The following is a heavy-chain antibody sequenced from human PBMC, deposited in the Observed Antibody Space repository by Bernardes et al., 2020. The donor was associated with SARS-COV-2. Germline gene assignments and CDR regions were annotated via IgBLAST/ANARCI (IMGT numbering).Heavy chain of an antibody. CDR3: ARGDSYGINDGFDV. V-gene: IGHV4-34*01. D-gene: IGHD5-18*01. CDR2: VNHSGTA. Sequence: SESLSLTCVVYGGSLSYYYWHWIRQSPEKGLEWIGGVNHSGTANYSPSLRTRVTISVDMSKNQFSLRLTSLTAADTSFYYCARGDSYGINDGFDVWGRGTAVTVSS. J-gene: IGHJ6*02. CDR1: GGSLSYYY.